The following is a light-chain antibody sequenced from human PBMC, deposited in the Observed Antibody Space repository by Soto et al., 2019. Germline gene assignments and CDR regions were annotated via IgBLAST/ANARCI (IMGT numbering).Light chain of an antibody. CDR3: QAWDSSTAV. J-gene: IGLJ2*01. CDR2: QDN. Sequence: SYELTQPPSVSVSPGQTASITCSGNKLGEKDVCWYQQKPGQSPVLIIYQDNKRPSGIPERFSGSNSGNTATLTISGTQAMDEADYSCQAWDSSTAVFGGGTKLTVL. V-gene: IGLV3-1*01. CDR1: KLGEKD.